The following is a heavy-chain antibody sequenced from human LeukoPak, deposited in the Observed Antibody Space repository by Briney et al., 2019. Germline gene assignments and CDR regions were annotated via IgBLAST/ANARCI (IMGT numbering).Heavy chain of an antibody. CDR1: GFTFSSHW. CDR3: ARDTSGFDP. V-gene: IGHV3-7*01. J-gene: IGHJ5*02. D-gene: IGHD2-2*01. CDR2: IKQDGSEK. Sequence: GGSLRLSCAASGFTFSSHWMSWVRQAPGKGLEWVANIKQDGSEKYYVDSVKGRFTISRDNAKNSLYLQMNSLRAEDTAVYYCARDTSGFDPWGQGTLVTVSS.